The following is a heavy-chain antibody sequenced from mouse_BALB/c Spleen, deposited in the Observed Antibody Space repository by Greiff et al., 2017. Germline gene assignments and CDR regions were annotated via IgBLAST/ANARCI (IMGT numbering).Heavy chain of an antibody. CDR3: ARGDDYAWFAY. D-gene: IGHD2-4*01. V-gene: IGHV5-17*02. CDR2: ISSGSSTI. Sequence: EVKLMESGGGLVQPGGSRKLSCAASGFTFSSFGMHWVRQAPEKGLEWVAYISSGSSTIYYADTVKGRFTISRDNPKNTLFLQMTSLRSEDTAMYYCARGDDYAWFAYWGQGTLVTVSA. J-gene: IGHJ3*01. CDR1: GFTFSSFG.